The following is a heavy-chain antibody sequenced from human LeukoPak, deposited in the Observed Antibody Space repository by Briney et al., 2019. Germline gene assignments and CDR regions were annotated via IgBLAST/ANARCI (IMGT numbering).Heavy chain of an antibody. CDR3: ARVWGYYYDSSGYSDFDY. V-gene: IGHV1-18*01. D-gene: IGHD3-22*01. J-gene: IGHJ4*02. CDR1: GYTFTNYG. Sequence: ASVKVSCKSSGYTFTNYGITWVRQAPGQGLEWMGWISAYNGNTNYAQKFQGRVTMTIDTSTSTAYMELRSLKSDVTAVYYCARVWGYYYDSSGYSDFDYWGQGTLVTVSS. CDR2: ISAYNGNT.